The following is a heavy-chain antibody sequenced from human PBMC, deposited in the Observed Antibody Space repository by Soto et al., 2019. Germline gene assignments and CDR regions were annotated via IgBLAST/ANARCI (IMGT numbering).Heavy chain of an antibody. CDR2: IIPIFGTA. CDR3: AGPSYDSSGYLRGMDV. V-gene: IGHV1-69*06. D-gene: IGHD3-22*01. J-gene: IGHJ6*02. Sequence: GASVKVSCKASGGTFSSYAISWVRQAPGQGLEWMGGIIPIFGTANYAQKFQGRVTITADKSTSTAYMELSSLRSEDTAVYYCAGPSYDSSGYLRGMDVWGQGTTVTVSS. CDR1: GGTFSSYA.